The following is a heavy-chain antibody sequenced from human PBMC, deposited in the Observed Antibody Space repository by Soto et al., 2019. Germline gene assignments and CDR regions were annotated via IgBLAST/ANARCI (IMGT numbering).Heavy chain of an antibody. CDR3: ASPFAYCNGGGPGNCFAP. CDR1: GFTFSDYS. D-gene: IGHD2-8*02. V-gene: IGHV3-11*01. Sequence: PGGSLRLSCAASGFTFSDYSMSWIRQAPGKGLEWVSYISSSGSVTYYADSVKGRFTISRDNARKSVYLQMNSLTADDTAVYNCASPFAYCNGGGPGNCFAPWGQGPLVTVP. J-gene: IGHJ5*02. CDR2: ISSSGSVT.